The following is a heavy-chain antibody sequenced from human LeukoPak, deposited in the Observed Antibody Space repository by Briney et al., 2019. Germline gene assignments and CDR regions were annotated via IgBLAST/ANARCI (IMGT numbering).Heavy chain of an antibody. J-gene: IGHJ6*03. Sequence: SETLSLTCAVYGGSFSGYYWSWIRQPPGKGLEWIGEINHSGSTNYNPSLKSRVTISVDTSKNQFSRKLSSVTAADTAVYYCARSTVTYYYYYTDVSGKGTTVTASS. D-gene: IGHD4-11*01. CDR3: ARSTVTYYYYYTDV. CDR2: INHSGST. CDR1: GGSFSGYY. V-gene: IGHV4-34*01.